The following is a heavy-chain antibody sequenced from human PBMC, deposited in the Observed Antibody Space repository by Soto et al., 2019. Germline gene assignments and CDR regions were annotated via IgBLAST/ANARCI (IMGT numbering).Heavy chain of an antibody. V-gene: IGHV4-4*07. Sequence: SETLSLTCSVSGGTISGYYWTWIRQPAGKGLEWIGRIYSSGNTKYNPSLQSRVTMSLDTSNNQFSLRLTSVTAADTAVYYSQRGQRFSDWFDPWGQGTLVTVSS. D-gene: IGHD3-3*01. CDR1: GGTISGYY. CDR2: IYSSGNT. CDR3: QRGQRFSDWFDP. J-gene: IGHJ5*02.